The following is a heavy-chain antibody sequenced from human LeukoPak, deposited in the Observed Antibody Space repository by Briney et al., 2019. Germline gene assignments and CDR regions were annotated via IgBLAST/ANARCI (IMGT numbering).Heavy chain of an antibody. V-gene: IGHV4-61*02. D-gene: IGHD5-12*01. CDR2: IYTSGST. CDR1: GGSFSSGSYY. J-gene: IGHJ6*02. Sequence: SETLSLTCTVSGGSFSSGSYYWSWIRQPAGKGLEWIVRIYTSGSTNYNPSLKSRVTISVDTSKNQFSLKLSSVTAADTAVYYCARSLGVTITQYGMDVWGQGTTVTVSS. CDR3: ARSLGVTITQYGMDV.